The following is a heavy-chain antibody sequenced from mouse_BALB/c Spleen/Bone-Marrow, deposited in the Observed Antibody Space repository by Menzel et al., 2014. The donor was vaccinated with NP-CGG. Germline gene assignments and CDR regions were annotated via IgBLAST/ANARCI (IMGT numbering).Heavy chain of an antibody. V-gene: IGHV2-6-7*01. J-gene: IGHJ4*01. D-gene: IGHD2-10*02. Sequence: VMLVESGPGLVSPSQSLSIPCTVSGFSLTDYGINWVRQPPGKGLEWLGMIWGDGTTDYNSALRSRLSINKDNSRSQVFLKMNSLQTDDTARYYCAREKYGNYYAMGYWGQGTSVTVSS. CDR3: AREKYGNYYAMGY. CDR2: IWGDGTT. CDR1: GFSLTDYG.